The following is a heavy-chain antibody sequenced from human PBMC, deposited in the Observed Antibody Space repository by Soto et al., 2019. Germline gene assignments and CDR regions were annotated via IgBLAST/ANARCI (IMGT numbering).Heavy chain of an antibody. J-gene: IGHJ4*02. CDR2: NIPILGIA. V-gene: IGHV1-69*02. D-gene: IGHD3-10*01. CDR1: GGTFSSYT. CDR3: ARYYYGSGSPHYFDY. Sequence: QVQLVQSGAEVKKPGSSVKVSCKASGGTFSSYTISWVRQAPGQGLEWMGRNIPILGIANHARKSQGGDTITADKPTSTPYMALSSLRSEDTAVYYCARYYYGSGSPHYFDYWGQGTLVTVSS.